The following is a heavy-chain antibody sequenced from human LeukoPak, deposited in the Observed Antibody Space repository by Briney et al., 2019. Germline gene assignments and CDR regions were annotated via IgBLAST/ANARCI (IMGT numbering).Heavy chain of an antibody. Sequence: ASVKVSCKAYGYTFTGYYRHWVRQAPGQGLEWMGWINSNSGGTNYAQKFQGRVTMTRDTSISTAYMELSRLRSDDTAVYYCARTIMITFGGVIDRQDYWGQGTLVTVSS. J-gene: IGHJ4*02. CDR3: ARTIMITFGGVIDRQDY. CDR2: INSNSGGT. D-gene: IGHD3-16*02. CDR1: GYTFTGYY. V-gene: IGHV1-2*02.